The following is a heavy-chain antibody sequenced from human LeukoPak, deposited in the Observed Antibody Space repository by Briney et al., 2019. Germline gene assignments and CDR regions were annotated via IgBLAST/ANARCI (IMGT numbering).Heavy chain of an antibody. CDR3: ARGYCSGGSCYYFDL. Sequence: SETLSLTCTLSGGSITNYYRNWIRQPPGKGLEWIGFIYYTGSTNYNPSLKSRVTISLDTSKNQFSLRLISVTAADTAVYYCARGYCSGGSCYYFDLWGRGTLVTVSS. J-gene: IGHJ2*01. V-gene: IGHV4-59*13. CDR2: IYYTGST. CDR1: GGSITNYY. D-gene: IGHD2-15*01.